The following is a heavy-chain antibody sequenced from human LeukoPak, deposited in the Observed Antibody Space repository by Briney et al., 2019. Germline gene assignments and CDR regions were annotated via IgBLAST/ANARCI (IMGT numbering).Heavy chain of an antibody. D-gene: IGHD2-2*01. CDR1: GFTFSSYA. CDR2: ISGSGGST. J-gene: IGHJ4*02. Sequence: GGSLRLSCAASGFTFSSYAMSWVRQAPGKGLEWVSAISGSGGSTYYADSVKGRFTISRDNAKNSLYLQMNSLRAEDTAVYYCASVGYCSSTSCRPFDYWGQGTLVTVSS. V-gene: IGHV3-23*01. CDR3: ASVGYCSSTSCRPFDY.